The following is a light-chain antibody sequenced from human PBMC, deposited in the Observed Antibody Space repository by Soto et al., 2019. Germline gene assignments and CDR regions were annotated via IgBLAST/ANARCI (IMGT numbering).Light chain of an antibody. V-gene: IGLV2-8*01. Sequence: QSVLTQPPSASGSPGQSVTISCTGTSSDVGGYNYVSWYQQHPGKAPKLMIYEVSKRPSGVPDRFSGSKSGNTASLTVSGLQAEDEADYYCSSYAVSNNLYVFGTGTKVTV. CDR3: SSYAVSNNLYV. CDR1: SSDVGGYNY. J-gene: IGLJ1*01. CDR2: EVS.